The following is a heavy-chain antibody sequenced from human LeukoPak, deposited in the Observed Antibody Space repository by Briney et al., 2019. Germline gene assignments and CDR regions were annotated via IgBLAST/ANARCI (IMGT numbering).Heavy chain of an antibody. CDR2: ISGSGGST. V-gene: IGHV3-23*01. Sequence: GGSLRLSCAASGFTFSSYAMSWVRQASGKGLEWVSAISGSGGSTYYADSVKGRFTISRDNSKNTLYLQMNSLRAEDTAVYYCARDIVVVVAATGYYFDYWGQGTLVTVSS. D-gene: IGHD2-15*01. CDR3: ARDIVVVVAATGYYFDY. CDR1: GFTFSSYA. J-gene: IGHJ4*02.